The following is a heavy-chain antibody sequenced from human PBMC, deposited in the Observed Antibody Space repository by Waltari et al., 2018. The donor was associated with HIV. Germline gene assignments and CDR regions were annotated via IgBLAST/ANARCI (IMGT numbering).Heavy chain of an antibody. CDR1: GGSFSGYY. V-gene: IGHV4-34*01. CDR3: ASPEGPTLAPRGMDV. CDR2: INHSGST. J-gene: IGHJ6*02. Sequence: QVQLQQWGAGLLKPSETLSLTCAVYGGSFSGYYWSWIRQPPGKGLEWIGEINHSGSTNYNPSLKSRVTISVDKSKNQFSLKLSSVTAADTAVDYCASPEGPTLAPRGMDVWGQGTTVTVSS.